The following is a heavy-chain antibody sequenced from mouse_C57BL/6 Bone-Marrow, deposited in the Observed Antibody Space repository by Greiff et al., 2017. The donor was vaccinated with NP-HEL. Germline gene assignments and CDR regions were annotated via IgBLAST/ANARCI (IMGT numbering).Heavy chain of an antibody. D-gene: IGHD1-1*01. V-gene: IGHV1-81*01. Sequence: LVESGAELARPGASVKLSCKASGYTFTSYGISWVKQRTGQGLEWIGEIYPRSGNTYYNEKFKGKATLTADKSSSTAYMELRSLTSEDSAVYFCARGTTVVADYFDYWGQGTTLTVSS. CDR2: IYPRSGNT. CDR3: ARGTTVVADYFDY. CDR1: GYTFTSYG. J-gene: IGHJ2*01.